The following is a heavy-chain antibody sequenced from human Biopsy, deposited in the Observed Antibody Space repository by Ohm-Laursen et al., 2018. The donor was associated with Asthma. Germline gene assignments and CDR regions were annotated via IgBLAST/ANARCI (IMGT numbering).Heavy chain of an antibody. D-gene: IGHD2-15*01. CDR2: INTNTGNP. J-gene: IGHJ6*02. V-gene: IGHV7-4-1*02. Sequence: ASVMVSCKASGYIFTSHAMNWVRQAPGQGLEWMGRINTNTGNPTYAQGFTGRFVFSLDTSVSTAYLQISSLKADDTAVYYCARGLLGMDVWGQGTTVTVSS. CDR3: ARGLLGMDV. CDR1: GYIFTSHA.